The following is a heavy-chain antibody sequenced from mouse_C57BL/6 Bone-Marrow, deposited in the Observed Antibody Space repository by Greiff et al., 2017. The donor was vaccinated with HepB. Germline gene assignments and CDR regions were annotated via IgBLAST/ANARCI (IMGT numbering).Heavy chain of an antibody. CDR3: ARSGDYYYGSSPFAY. CDR2: INPNNGGT. Sequence: EVQLQQSGPELVKPGASVKIPCKASGYTFTDYNMDWVKQSHGKSLEWIGDINPNNGGTIYNQKFKGKATLTVDKSSSTAYMELRSLTSEDTAVYYCARSGDYYYGSSPFAYWGQGTLVTVSA. D-gene: IGHD1-1*01. V-gene: IGHV1-18*01. CDR1: GYTFTDYN. J-gene: IGHJ3*01.